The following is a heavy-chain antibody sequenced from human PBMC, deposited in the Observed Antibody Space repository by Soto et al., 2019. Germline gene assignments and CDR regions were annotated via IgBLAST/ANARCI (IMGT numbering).Heavy chain of an antibody. D-gene: IGHD7-27*01. V-gene: IGHV1-2*02. J-gene: IGHJ6*03. CDR1: GYTFTGYY. CDR2: MNPNSGGT. CDR3: ASQRLGYYYMDV. Sequence: QVQLVQSGAEVNKPGASLKVSCKASGYTFTGYYMHWVRQAPGQGLECMGWMNPNSGGTNDEQKFPGRVTMTRETSIRTAYMELIRLRYDDTAVYYCASQRLGYYYMDVWGKGTTGTVSS.